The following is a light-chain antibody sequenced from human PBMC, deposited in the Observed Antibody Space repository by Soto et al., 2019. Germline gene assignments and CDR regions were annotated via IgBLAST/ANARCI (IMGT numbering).Light chain of an antibody. V-gene: IGLV2-23*01. Sequence: ALTQPASVSGSPGQSITISCTGTSSDVGSYNLVSWYQQHPGKAPKLMSYEGSKRPSGVSNRFSGSKSGNTASLTISGLQAEDEADYYCCSYAGSSSWVFGTGTKVTVL. CDR3: CSYAGSSSWV. J-gene: IGLJ1*01. CDR2: EGS. CDR1: SSDVGSYNL.